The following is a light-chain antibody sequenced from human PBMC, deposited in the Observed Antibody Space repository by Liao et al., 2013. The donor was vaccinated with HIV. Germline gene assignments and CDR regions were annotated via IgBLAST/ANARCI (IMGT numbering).Light chain of an antibody. CDR2: SDS. V-gene: IGLV3-21*01. Sequence: SYVLTQPPSVSVAPGKTATITCGGDNIGSESVHWYQQKPGQAPVLVIYSDSDRPSGIPERFSGSNSGNTATLTISRVEVGDEADYFCQAWESSGDHFWVFGGGTKLTVL. CDR1: NIGSES. CDR3: QAWESSGDHFWV. J-gene: IGLJ3*02.